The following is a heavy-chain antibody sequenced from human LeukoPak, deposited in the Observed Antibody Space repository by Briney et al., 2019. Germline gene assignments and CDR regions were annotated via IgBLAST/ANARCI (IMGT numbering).Heavy chain of an antibody. V-gene: IGHV1-46*01. CDR3: TRKIAAAGNYYYYGMDV. Sequence: ASVKVSCKASGYTFISYYMHWVRQAPGQGLEWMGIINPSGGSTSYAQKFQGRVTMTRDTSTSTVYMELSSLRSEDTAVYYCTRKIAAAGNYYYYGMDVWGQGTTVTVSS. D-gene: IGHD6-13*01. CDR1: GYTFISYY. CDR2: INPSGGST. J-gene: IGHJ6*02.